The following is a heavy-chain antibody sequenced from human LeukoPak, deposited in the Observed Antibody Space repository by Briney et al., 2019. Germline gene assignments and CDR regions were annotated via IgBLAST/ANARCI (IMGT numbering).Heavy chain of an antibody. CDR3: TRDPNALDY. CDR1: GYPFSSYS. J-gene: IGHJ4*02. Sequence: PGGSLRLSCVASGYPFSSYSMNWIRQAPGKGLEWVSYISVSGGVRSYADSVKGRFTISRDNAKNSLYLQMDSLRDEDTAVYYCTRDPNALDYWGQGTLVTVSS. CDR2: ISVSGGVR. V-gene: IGHV3-48*02.